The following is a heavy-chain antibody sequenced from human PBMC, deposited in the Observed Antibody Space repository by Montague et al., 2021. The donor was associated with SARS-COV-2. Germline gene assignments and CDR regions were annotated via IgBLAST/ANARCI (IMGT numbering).Heavy chain of an antibody. CDR2: INDSGRT. CDR3: ARGRAARSITIFGVVNPAIRYYYYMDV. Sequence: SETLSLTCAVYGGSFSGYYWSWIRQPPGKGLEWIGEINDSGRTXXXPSXXXRVTISVDTSKNQFSLKLSSVTAADTAVYYCARGRAARSITIFGVVNPAIRYYYYMDVWGKGTTVTVSS. D-gene: IGHD3-3*01. CDR1: GGSFSGYY. V-gene: IGHV4-34*01. J-gene: IGHJ6*03.